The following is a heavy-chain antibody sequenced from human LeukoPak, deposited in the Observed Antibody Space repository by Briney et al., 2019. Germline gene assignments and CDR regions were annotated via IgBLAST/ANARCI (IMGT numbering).Heavy chain of an antibody. V-gene: IGHV4-4*07. Sequence: SETLSLTCTVSGGSISSYCWSWIRQPAGKGLEWIGRIYTSGSTNYNPSFKSRVTMSVDTSKNQFSLKLSSVTAADTAVYYCARDGYCSSTSCYINWFDPWGQGTLVTVSS. J-gene: IGHJ5*02. CDR1: GGSISSYC. CDR3: ARDGYCSSTSCYINWFDP. D-gene: IGHD2-2*03. CDR2: IYTSGST.